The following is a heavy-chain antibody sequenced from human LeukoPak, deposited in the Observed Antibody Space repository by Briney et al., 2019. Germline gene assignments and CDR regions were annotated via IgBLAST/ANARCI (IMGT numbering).Heavy chain of an antibody. Sequence: GGSLRLSCAASGFTFSSYSMNWVRQAPRKGLEWVSSISSSSSYIYYADSVKGRFTISRDNAKNSLYLQMNSLRAEDTAVYYWARESRGGSYYYYGMDVWGQGTTVTVSS. CDR1: GFTFSSYS. CDR3: ARESRGGSYYYYGMDV. CDR2: ISSSSSYI. D-gene: IGHD2-15*01. V-gene: IGHV3-21*01. J-gene: IGHJ6*02.